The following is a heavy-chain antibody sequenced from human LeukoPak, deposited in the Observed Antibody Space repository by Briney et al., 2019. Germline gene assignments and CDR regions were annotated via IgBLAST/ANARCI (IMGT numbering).Heavy chain of an antibody. D-gene: IGHD5-18*01. J-gene: IGHJ4*02. Sequence: GGSLRLSCAASGFTFSSCSMNWVRQAPGKGLEWVSSISSSSSYIYYADSVKGRFTISRDNAKNSLYLQMNSLRAEDTAVYYCARDDSDTAMVLLNYWGQGTLVTVSS. CDR2: ISSSSSYI. CDR1: GFTFSSCS. CDR3: ARDDSDTAMVLLNY. V-gene: IGHV3-21*01.